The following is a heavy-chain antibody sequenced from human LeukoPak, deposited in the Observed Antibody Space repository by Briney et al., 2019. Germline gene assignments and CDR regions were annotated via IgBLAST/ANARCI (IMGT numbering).Heavy chain of an antibody. Sequence: PSETLSLTCAVYGGSFSGYYWSWIRQPPGKGLEWIGSIYYSGSTYYNPSLKSRVTISVDTSKNQFSLKLSSVTAADTAVYYCARVSDSGAFDIWGQGTMVTVSS. CDR1: GGSFSGYY. J-gene: IGHJ3*02. CDR3: ARVSDSGAFDI. V-gene: IGHV4-34*01. CDR2: IYYSGST. D-gene: IGHD2-15*01.